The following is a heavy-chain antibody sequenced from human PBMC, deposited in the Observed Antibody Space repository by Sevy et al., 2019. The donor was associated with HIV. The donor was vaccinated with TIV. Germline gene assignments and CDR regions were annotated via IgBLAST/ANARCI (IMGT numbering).Heavy chain of an antibody. V-gene: IGHV3-33*01. CDR1: GFTFSDYG. CDR3: ARDKLLPVMITMVRGALSYYFDY. Sequence: GGSLSLSCAASGFTFSDYGMHWVRQAPGKGLEWVAVIWYDGSNKYYAESVKGRFTISRDNSKNTLYVQMNSLRAEDTAVYYCARDKLLPVMITMVRGALSYYFDYWGQGTLVTVSS. CDR2: IWYDGSNK. J-gene: IGHJ4*02. D-gene: IGHD3-10*01.